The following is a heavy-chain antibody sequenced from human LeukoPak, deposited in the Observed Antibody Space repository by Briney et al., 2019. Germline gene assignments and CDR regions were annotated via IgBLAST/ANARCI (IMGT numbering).Heavy chain of an antibody. CDR1: GGSISSGGYS. CDR2: IYYSGST. CDR3: ARGRDYYGSGSYYNDFDY. J-gene: IGHJ4*02. D-gene: IGHD3-10*01. V-gene: IGHV4-30-4*07. Sequence: SQTLSLTCAVSGGSISSGGYSWSWIRQPPGTGLEWIGYIYYSGSTYYNPSLKSRVTISVDTSKNQFSLKLSSVTAADTAVYYCARGRDYYGSGSYYNDFDYWGQGTLVTVSS.